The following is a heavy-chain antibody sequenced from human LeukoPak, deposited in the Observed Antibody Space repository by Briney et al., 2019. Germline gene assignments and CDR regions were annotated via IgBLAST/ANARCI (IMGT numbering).Heavy chain of an antibody. Sequence: SETLSLTCTVSGGSISRSSYYWGWIRQPPGKGLEWIGSIHYSGSTYCNPSLKSRVTTSVDTSKNQFSLKLNSVTASDTAVYYCARYESQGPFDIWGQGTRVTVSS. CDR1: GGSISRSSYY. CDR3: ARYESQGPFDI. CDR2: IHYSGST. D-gene: IGHD3-3*01. V-gene: IGHV4-39*01. J-gene: IGHJ3*02.